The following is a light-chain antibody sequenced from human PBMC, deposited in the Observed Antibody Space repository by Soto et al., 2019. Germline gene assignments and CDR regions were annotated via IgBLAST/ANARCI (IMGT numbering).Light chain of an antibody. CDR3: QHGPSPPFT. CDR1: QTINSY. J-gene: IGKJ2*01. V-gene: IGKV1-39*01. CDR2: DAS. Sequence: DIELTQSPATLSVSVGETVTLTCRTSQTINSYLNWYQQQPGRAPRLLIFDASTMPSGVPSRFSGSGSGTDFTLTITSLQPEDFASYFCQHGPSPPFTFGPGTQL.